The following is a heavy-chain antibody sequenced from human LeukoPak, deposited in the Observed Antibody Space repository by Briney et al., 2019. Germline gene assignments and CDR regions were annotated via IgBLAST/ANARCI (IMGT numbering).Heavy chain of an antibody. CDR1: GFTFSSYA. Sequence: PGGSLRLSCAASGFTFSSYAMSWVRQAPGKGLEWVSGISGSGSGTYYPDSVKGRFTISRDNSKNILYLQMNSLRAEGTAVYYCAKDGYCSSTSCDETHIPADYWGQGTLVTVSS. D-gene: IGHD2-2*03. CDR3: AKDGYCSSTSCDETHIPADY. V-gene: IGHV3-23*01. J-gene: IGHJ4*02. CDR2: ISGSGSGT.